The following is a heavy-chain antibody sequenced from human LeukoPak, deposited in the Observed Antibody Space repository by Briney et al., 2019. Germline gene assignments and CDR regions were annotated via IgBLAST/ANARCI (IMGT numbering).Heavy chain of an antibody. CDR2: IYYSGST. CDR1: GGSISSYY. CDR3: ARGYYDFWSGYYHPETFDY. D-gene: IGHD3-3*01. V-gene: IGHV4-59*01. Sequence: KPSETLSLTCTVSGGSISSYYWSWIRQPPGKGLEWIGYIYYSGSTNYNRSLKSRVTISVDTSKNQFSLKLSSVTAADTAVYYCARGYYDFWSGYYHPETFDYWGQGTLVTVSS. J-gene: IGHJ4*02.